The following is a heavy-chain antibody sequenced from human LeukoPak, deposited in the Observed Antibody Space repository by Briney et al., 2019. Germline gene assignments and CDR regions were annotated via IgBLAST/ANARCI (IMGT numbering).Heavy chain of an antibody. J-gene: IGHJ6*02. CDR3: AREGYCSGGSCYYYYYGMDV. V-gene: IGHV1-18*01. D-gene: IGHD2-15*01. CDR1: GYTFTSYG. Sequence: ASVKVSCKASGYTFTSYGISWVRQAPGQGLEWMGWISAYNGNTNYAQKLQGRVTMTTDTSTSTAYMELRSLRSDDTAVYYCAREGYCSGGSCYYYYYGMDVWGQGTTVTVPS. CDR2: ISAYNGNT.